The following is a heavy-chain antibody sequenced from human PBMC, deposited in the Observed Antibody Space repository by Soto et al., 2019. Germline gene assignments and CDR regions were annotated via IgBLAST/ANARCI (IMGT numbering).Heavy chain of an antibody. CDR3: ARDLAFDILTGHSGMDA. CDR1: GASISSSNW. J-gene: IGHJ6*02. Sequence: PSETLSLTCAVSGASISSSNWWSWVRQHPGKGLEWIGEIYHSGSTNYNPSLKSRVTISVDKSKNQFSLKLSSVTAADTAVYYCARDLAFDILTGHSGMDAWGQGTTVTVSS. V-gene: IGHV4-4*02. CDR2: IYHSGST. D-gene: IGHD3-9*01.